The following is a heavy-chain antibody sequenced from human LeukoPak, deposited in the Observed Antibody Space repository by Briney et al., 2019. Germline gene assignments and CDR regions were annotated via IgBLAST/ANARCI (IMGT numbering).Heavy chain of an antibody. CDR3: ARAHPHAAKTYYDFWSGYYITPPHFDY. CDR1: GFTFSSYS. V-gene: IGHV3-21*01. Sequence: PGGSLRLSCAASGFTFSSYSMNWVRQAPGKGLEWVSSISSSSSYIYYADSVKGRFTISRDNAKYSLYLQMNSLRAEDTAVYYCARAHPHAAKTYYDFWSGYYITPPHFDYWGQGTLVTVSS. D-gene: IGHD3-3*01. CDR2: ISSSSSYI. J-gene: IGHJ4*02.